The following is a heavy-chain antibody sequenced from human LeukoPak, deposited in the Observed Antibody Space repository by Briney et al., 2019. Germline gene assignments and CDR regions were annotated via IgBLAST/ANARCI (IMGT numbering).Heavy chain of an antibody. CDR3: ARDLIAARLEPIPRGDY. CDR1: GFTFSSYS. CDR2: ISSSSSYI. J-gene: IGHJ4*02. V-gene: IGHV3-21*01. D-gene: IGHD6-6*01. Sequence: SGGSLRLSCAASGFTFSSYSMNWVRQAPGKGLEWVSSISSSSSYIYYADSVKGRFTISRDNAKNSLYLQMNSLRAEDTAVYYCARDLIAARLEPIPRGDYWGQGTLVTVSS.